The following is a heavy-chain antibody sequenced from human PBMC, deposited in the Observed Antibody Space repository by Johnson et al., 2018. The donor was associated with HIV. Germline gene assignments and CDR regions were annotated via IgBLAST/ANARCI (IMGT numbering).Heavy chain of an antibody. D-gene: IGHD3-22*01. Sequence: VQLLEYGGGLVQPGGSLRLSCAASGFTVINNYMSWVRQAPGKGLEWVSVTYSGGSTYYADSVKDRFTVSRDTSKNTLYLQMNSLRAEDTAVYYCAREEPTYDSLGWWFAAFDIWGQGTMVTVSS. CDR2: TYSGGST. CDR3: AREEPTYDSLGWWFAAFDI. CDR1: GFTVINNY. V-gene: IGHV3-66*01. J-gene: IGHJ3*02.